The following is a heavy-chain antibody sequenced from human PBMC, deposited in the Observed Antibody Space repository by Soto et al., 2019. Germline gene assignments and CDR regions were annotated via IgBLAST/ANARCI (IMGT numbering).Heavy chain of an antibody. CDR3: ARETDMARLWYLDL. J-gene: IGHJ2*01. D-gene: IGHD5-18*01. V-gene: IGHV3-48*02. Sequence: EEQLVESRGGLVQPGGSLRLSCAASGFTFSSFGMNWVRQAPGKGLEWLSHISGSGYTKNYGDSLKGRFTISRDNAKNTLYLEMNSLRDGDTAVYYCARETDMARLWYLDLWGRGALVTVS. CDR2: ISGSGYTK. CDR1: GFTFSSFG.